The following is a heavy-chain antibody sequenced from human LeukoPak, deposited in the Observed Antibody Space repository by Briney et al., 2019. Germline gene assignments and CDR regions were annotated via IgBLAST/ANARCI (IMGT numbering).Heavy chain of an antibody. Sequence: SVKVSCKASGGTFSSYAISWVRQAPGQGLEWMGGIIPIFGTANYAQKFQGRVTITADESTSTAYMELSSLRSEDTAVYYCARGPRGYYYYYSMDVWGKGPTVTISS. J-gene: IGHJ6*03. CDR1: GGTFSSYA. CDR3: ARGPRGYYYYYSMDV. D-gene: IGHD7-27*01. V-gene: IGHV1-69*13. CDR2: IIPIFGTA.